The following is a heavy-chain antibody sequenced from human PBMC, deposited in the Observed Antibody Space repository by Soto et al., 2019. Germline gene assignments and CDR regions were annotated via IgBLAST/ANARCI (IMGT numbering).Heavy chain of an antibody. CDR3: ARRLVGVGFDY. CDR2: IHWNDDD. J-gene: IGHJ4*02. V-gene: IGHV2-5*01. CDR1: GFSLTTNEVG. Sequence: QITLKESGPTLVNPTQTLTLTCTFSGFSLTTNEVGVGWIRQPPGKALEWLAVIHWNDDDHDNPSLRSRLTITKDTSKNQVVLTMTNMDPVDTATYYCARRLVGVGFDYWGQGTLVTVSS. D-gene: IGHD1-26*01.